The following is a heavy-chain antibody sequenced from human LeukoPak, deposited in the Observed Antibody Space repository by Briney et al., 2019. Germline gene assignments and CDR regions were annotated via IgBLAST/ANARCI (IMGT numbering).Heavy chain of an antibody. Sequence: PSETLSLTYAVYGGSFSGYYWSWIRQPPGKGLEWIGEINHSGSTNYNPSLKSRVTISVDTSKNQFSLKLSSVTAADTAVYYCARGGIAAADDAFDIWGQGTMVTVSS. CDR2: INHSGST. V-gene: IGHV4-34*01. J-gene: IGHJ3*02. D-gene: IGHD6-13*01. CDR1: GGSFSGYY. CDR3: ARGGIAAADDAFDI.